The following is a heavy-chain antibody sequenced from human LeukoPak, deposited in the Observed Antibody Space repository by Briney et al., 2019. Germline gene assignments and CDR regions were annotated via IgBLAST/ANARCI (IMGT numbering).Heavy chain of an antibody. J-gene: IGHJ6*02. CDR2: IIPTFASA. D-gene: IGHD2-2*01. CDR1: GGAFSSYP. V-gene: IGHV1-69*13. CDR3: ARIRTTSSSFYGMDV. Sequence: ASVKVSCKASGGAFSSYPITWVRQAPGQGLEWMGGIIPTFASANYAQKFQGRVTITADESTSTAYMEVSSLRSEDTAVYYCARIRTTSSSFYGMDVWGQGTTVTVSS.